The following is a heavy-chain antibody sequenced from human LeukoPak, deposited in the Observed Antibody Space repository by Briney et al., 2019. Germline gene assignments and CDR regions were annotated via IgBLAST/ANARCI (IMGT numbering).Heavy chain of an antibody. J-gene: IGHJ3*02. D-gene: IGHD3-3*01. V-gene: IGHV1-24*01. CDR3: ATSITIFGVVITLPEAFDI. CDR2: FDPEDGET. CDR1: GYTLTELS. Sequence: GASVKVSCKVSGYTLTELSMHWVRQAPGKGLEWMGGFDPEDGETIYAQKFQGRVTMTEDTSTDTAYMELSSLRSEDTAVYYCATSITIFGVVITLPEAFDIWGQGTMVTVSS.